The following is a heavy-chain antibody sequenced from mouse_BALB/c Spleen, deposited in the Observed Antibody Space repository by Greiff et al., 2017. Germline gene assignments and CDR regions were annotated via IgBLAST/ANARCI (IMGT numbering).Heavy chain of an antibody. D-gene: IGHD3-3*01. Sequence: EVNLVESGGGLVQPKGSLKLSCAASGFTFNTYAMNWVRQAPGKGLEWVARIRSKSNNYATYYADSVKDRFTISRDDSQSMLYLQMNNLKTEDTAMYYCVGGPWFAYWGQGTLVTVSA. CDR1: GFTFNTYA. CDR2: IRSKSNNYAT. V-gene: IGHV10-1*02. CDR3: VGGPWFAY. J-gene: IGHJ3*01.